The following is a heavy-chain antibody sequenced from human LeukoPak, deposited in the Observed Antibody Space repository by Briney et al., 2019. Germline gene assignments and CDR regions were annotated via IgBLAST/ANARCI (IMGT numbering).Heavy chain of an antibody. V-gene: IGHV4-34*01. Sequence: SETLSLTCAVYGGSFSGYYWSWIRQPPGKGLEWIGEINHSGSTNYNPSLKSRVIISVDTSKNQFSLKLSSVTAADRAVYYCATGLYGDHDYWGQGTLVTVSS. CDR2: INHSGST. CDR3: ATGLYGDHDY. J-gene: IGHJ4*02. CDR1: GGSFSGYY. D-gene: IGHD4-17*01.